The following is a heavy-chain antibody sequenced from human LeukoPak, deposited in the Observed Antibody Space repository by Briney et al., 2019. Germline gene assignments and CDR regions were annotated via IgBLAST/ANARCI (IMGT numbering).Heavy chain of an antibody. CDR1: GFTFSSYG. D-gene: IGHD1-26*01. J-gene: IGHJ6*02. CDR2: IWYDGSNK. Sequence: PGRSLRLSCAASGFTFSSYGMHWVRQAPGKGLEWVAVIWYDGSNKYYADSVKGRFTISRDNSKNTLYLQMNSLRAEDTAVYYCARDPSGGYYTYYYYYGMDVWGQGTTVTVSS. V-gene: IGHV3-33*01. CDR3: ARDPSGGYYTYYYYYGMDV.